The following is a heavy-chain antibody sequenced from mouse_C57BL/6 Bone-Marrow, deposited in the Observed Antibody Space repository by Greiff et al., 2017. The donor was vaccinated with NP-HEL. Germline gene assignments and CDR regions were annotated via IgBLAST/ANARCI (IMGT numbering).Heavy chain of an antibody. V-gene: IGHV1-4*01. CDR1: GYTFTSYT. J-gene: IGHJ4*01. D-gene: IGHD2-4*01. CDR2: INPSSGYT. CDR3: ASEDYDYDGYYYAMDY. Sequence: QVQLQQPGAELARPGASVKMSCKASGYTFTSYTMHWVKQRPGQGLEWIGYINPSSGYTKYNQKFKDKATLTADKSSSTAYMQLSSLTSEDSAVYYCASEDYDYDGYYYAMDYWGQGTSVTVSS.